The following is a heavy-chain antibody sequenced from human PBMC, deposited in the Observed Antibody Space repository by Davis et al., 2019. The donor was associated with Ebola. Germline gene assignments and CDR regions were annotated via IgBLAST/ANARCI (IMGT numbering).Heavy chain of an antibody. V-gene: IGHV4-59*01. Sequence: PSETLSLTCTVSGGSISSYYWSWIRQPPGKGLEWIGYIYYSGSTNYNPSLKSRVTISVDPSKNQFSLKLSSVTAADTAVYYCVSCSSTSCYGYFQHWGQGTLVTVSS. CDR1: GGSISSYY. CDR3: VSCSSTSCYGYFQH. J-gene: IGHJ1*01. D-gene: IGHD2-2*01. CDR2: IYYSGST.